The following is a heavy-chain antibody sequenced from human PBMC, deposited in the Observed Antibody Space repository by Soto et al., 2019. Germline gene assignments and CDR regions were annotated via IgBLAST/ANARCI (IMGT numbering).Heavy chain of an antibody. J-gene: IGHJ5*02. CDR2: IYYSGST. CDR3: ARHLGYDSSGYYRNWFDP. Sequence: PSETLSLTCTVSGGSISSYYWSWIRQSPGKGLEWIGYIYYSGSTNYNPSLKSRVTISVDTSKNQFSLKLSSVTAADTAVYYCARHLGYDSSGYYRNWFDPWGQGALVTVSS. V-gene: IGHV4-59*08. CDR1: GGSISSYY. D-gene: IGHD3-22*01.